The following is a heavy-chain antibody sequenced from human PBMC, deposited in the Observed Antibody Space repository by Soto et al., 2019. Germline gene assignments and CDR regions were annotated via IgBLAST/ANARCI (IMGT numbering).Heavy chain of an antibody. D-gene: IGHD2-15*01. J-gene: IGHJ2*01. CDR3: ARGLVVVSATYWDFEL. CDR2: MNPNSGKA. CDR1: GYTFTSYD. Sequence: QVQLVQSGAEVKKPGASVKVSCKASGYTFTSYDINWVRQAAGQGLEWIGWMNPNSGKAVYAQKFQGRVTMAGNTSESKAYMELSSLRSDDTAVYFCARGLVVVSATYWDFELWGRGTLVTVSS. V-gene: IGHV1-8*01.